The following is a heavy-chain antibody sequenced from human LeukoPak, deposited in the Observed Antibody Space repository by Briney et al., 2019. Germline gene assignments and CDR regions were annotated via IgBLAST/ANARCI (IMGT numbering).Heavy chain of an antibody. CDR1: DYSISSLYY. CDR2: IHHSGST. V-gene: IGHV4-38-2*02. Sequence: SETLSLTCTVCDYSISSLYYWGWIRQPPGKGLEWITSIHHSGSTDYNPSLKSRVTISIDTSKNQFSLKLKYVTAADTAVYYCARLGYCSSTSCYPDFWGQGALVTVSS. J-gene: IGHJ4*02. D-gene: IGHD2-2*01. CDR3: ARLGYCSSTSCYPDF.